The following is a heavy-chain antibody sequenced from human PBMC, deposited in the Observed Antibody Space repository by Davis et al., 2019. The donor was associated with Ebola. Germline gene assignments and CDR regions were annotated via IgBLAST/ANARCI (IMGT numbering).Heavy chain of an antibody. CDR2: IYSDGSST. D-gene: IGHD3-9*01. CDR1: GFTFSHYW. V-gene: IGHV3-74*01. Sequence: HTGGSLRLSCEASGFTFSHYWMHWVRQVPGQGLVWVSRIYSDGSSTTYADSVKGRFTISRDNSKNSLYLQMNSLKAEDTALYHCARVNAVTGYTRFDSWGQGTLVTVSS. J-gene: IGHJ5*01. CDR3: ARVNAVTGYTRFDS.